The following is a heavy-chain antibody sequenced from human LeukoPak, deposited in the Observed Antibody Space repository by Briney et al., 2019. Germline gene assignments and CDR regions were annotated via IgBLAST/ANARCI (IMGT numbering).Heavy chain of an antibody. D-gene: IGHD6-19*01. CDR3: ARQRYSSGWYIDC. CDR1: GGSISSSSYY. V-gene: IGHV4-39*01. Sequence: PSETLSLTCTVSGGSISSSSYYWGWIRQPPGKGLEWIGSIYFSGNTYYNPSLKSRVSISVDTSKNQFSLKLSSVTAADTAVYYCARQRYSSGWYIDCWGQGTLVTVSS. J-gene: IGHJ4*02. CDR2: IYFSGNT.